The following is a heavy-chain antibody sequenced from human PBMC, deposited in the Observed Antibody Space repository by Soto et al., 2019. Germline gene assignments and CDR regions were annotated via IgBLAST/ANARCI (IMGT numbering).Heavy chain of an antibody. CDR2: MNPNSGNT. J-gene: IGHJ4*02. V-gene: IGHV1-8*01. Sequence: QVQLVQSGAEVKKPGASVKVSCKASVYTFTSYDINWVRQATGQGLEWMGWMNPNSGNTGYAQKFQGRVTMTMNTAISTANMELSSLRYEDTDVYYCARGGDWNYVQEYWGQGTIVTVSS. CDR1: VYTFTSYD. D-gene: IGHD1-7*01. CDR3: ARGGDWNYVQEY.